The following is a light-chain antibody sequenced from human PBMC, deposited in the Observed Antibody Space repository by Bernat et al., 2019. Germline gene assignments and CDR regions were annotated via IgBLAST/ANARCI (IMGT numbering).Light chain of an antibody. CDR1: SSNIGAGYD. CDR2: GNS. Sequence: QSVLTQPPSVSGAPGQRVTISCTGSSSNIGAGYDVHWYQQLPGTAPKLLIYGNSNRPSGVPDRLPGSKSGTSASLAITGLQAEDEADYYCQSYDSSLSGYVFCTGTKVTVL. V-gene: IGLV1-40*01. CDR3: QSYDSSLSGYV. J-gene: IGLJ1*01.